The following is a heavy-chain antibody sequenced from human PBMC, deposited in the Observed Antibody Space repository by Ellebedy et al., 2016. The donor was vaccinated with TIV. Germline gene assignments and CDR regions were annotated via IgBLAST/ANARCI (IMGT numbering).Heavy chain of an antibody. Sequence: GESLKISXAASGFTFENYAMNWVRQAPGKGLEWVSVISGNGANTYYADSVKGRFAISRDNSKNTLYLQMISLRAEDSAVYYCAKGRFTEWFNWFDPWGPGTLVAVSS. CDR1: GFTFENYA. V-gene: IGHV3-23*01. J-gene: IGHJ5*02. CDR3: AKGRFTEWFNWFDP. CDR2: ISGNGANT. D-gene: IGHD3-3*01.